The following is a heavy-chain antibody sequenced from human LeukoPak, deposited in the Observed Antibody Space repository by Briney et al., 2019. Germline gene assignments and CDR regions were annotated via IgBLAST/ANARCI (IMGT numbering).Heavy chain of an antibody. Sequence: VASVKVSCTASGGTFSSYAISWVRQAPGQGLEWMGRINPKNGDTNYAQKFQDRVTMTRDTSMSAAYMEISRLTYDDTAVYYCGRGIQSFDPWGQGTLVTVSS. CDR2: INPKNGDT. CDR3: GRGIQSFDP. J-gene: IGHJ5*02. CDR1: GGTFSSYA. V-gene: IGHV1-2*06.